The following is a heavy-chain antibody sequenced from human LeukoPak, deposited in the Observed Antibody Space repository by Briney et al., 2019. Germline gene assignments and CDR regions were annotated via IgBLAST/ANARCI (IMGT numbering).Heavy chain of an antibody. CDR3: ARDIAGRGYFDY. D-gene: IGHD1-26*01. J-gene: IGHJ4*02. Sequence: SETLSLTCTVSGGSISSGGYYWSWIRQHPGKGLEWIGYIYYSGSTYYNPSLKSRVTISVDTSKNQFSLKLSSVTAADTAVYYCARDIAGRGYFDYWGQGTLVTVPS. CDR2: IYYSGST. V-gene: IGHV4-31*03. CDR1: GGSISSGGYY.